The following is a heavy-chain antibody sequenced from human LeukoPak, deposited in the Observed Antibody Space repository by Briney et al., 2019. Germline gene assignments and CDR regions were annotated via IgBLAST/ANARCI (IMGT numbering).Heavy chain of an antibody. CDR3: ARGPKVGDAFDI. J-gene: IGHJ3*02. V-gene: IGHV3-23*01. Sequence: PGGSLRLSCAASGFTFSSYAMSWVRQAPGKGLEWISTFTNIGGSTYYADSVKGRFTISRDNAKNSLYLQMNSLRAEDTALYYCARGPKVGDAFDIWGQGTMVTVSS. CDR2: FTNIGGST. D-gene: IGHD1-26*01. CDR1: GFTFSSYA.